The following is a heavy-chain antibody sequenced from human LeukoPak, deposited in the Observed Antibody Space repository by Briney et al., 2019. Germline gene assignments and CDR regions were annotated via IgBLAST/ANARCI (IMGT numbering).Heavy chain of an antibody. CDR3: ATYRQVLLPFES. CDR1: GFTFSSYA. V-gene: IGHV3-23*01. J-gene: IGHJ4*02. D-gene: IGHD2-8*02. Sequence: GGSLRLSCAASGFTFSSYAMSWVRQAPGKGLEWVSGISGSGGRTYYADSVKGRFTISRDNSKNTLYLQMNSLRAEDTAVYYCATYRQVLLPFESWGQGTLVTVSS. CDR2: ISGSGGRT.